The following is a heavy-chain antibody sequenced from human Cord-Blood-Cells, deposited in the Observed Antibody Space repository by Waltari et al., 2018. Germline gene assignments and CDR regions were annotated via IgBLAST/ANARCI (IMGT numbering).Heavy chain of an antibody. Sequence: EVQLVESGGGLVKPGGSLRRSCVAPGFTFSSYTMNWVRQAPGKGMEWDASLRRRYSYIYDADAVKARFTISGDNPKNSLSRQMNSLRAEDTAVYYCASGVEGLNSRDWFDPSGQGTLVTVSS. D-gene: IGHD2-21*01. CDR2: LRRRYSYI. CDR1: GFTFSSYT. J-gene: IGHJ5*02. V-gene: IGHV3-21*01. CDR3: ASGVEGLNSRDWFDP.